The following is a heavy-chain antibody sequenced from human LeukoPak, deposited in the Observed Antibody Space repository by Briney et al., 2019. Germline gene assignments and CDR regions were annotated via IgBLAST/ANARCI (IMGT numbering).Heavy chain of an antibody. V-gene: IGHV3-21*01. J-gene: IGHJ3*02. CDR2: ISSSGNYI. D-gene: IGHD1-26*01. CDR1: GLTFSSYR. Sequence: GGSLRLSCAASGLTFSSYRMNWVRQAPGKGLEWVSSISSSGNYIYYADSVKGRFTISRDNAKNSLYLQMNSLRAEDAAVYYCARSGVGATSRDAFDIWGQGTMVTVSS. CDR3: ARSGVGATSRDAFDI.